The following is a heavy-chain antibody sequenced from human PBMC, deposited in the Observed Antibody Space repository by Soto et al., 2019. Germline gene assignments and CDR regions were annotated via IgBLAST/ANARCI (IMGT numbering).Heavy chain of an antibody. CDR2: ISSSSSYT. CDR1: GFMFSEYF. CDR3: ARDPMAQYYGMDV. V-gene: IGHV3-11*06. J-gene: IGHJ6*02. Sequence: GWLRLACSASGFMFSEYFMSWIRQAAGKGLEWVSYISSSSSYTNYVDSVKGRFTISRDNAKNSLYLQMNSLRAEDTAVYYCARDPMAQYYGMDVWGQGTKVTVSS. D-gene: IGHD2-8*01.